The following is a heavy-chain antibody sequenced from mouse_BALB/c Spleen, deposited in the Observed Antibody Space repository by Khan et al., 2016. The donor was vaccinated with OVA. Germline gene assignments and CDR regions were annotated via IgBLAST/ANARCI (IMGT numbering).Heavy chain of an antibody. Sequence: QVQLKQSGPGLVQPSQSLSITCTVSGFSLTTYGVHWVRQSPGKGLEWLGVIWSGGGTDYNSAFISRLSINKDNSRSQVFFTMNSLQADDTDMYYCARNSYMYDFTYWGQGTLVTVSA. D-gene: IGHD2-14*01. J-gene: IGHJ3*01. CDR2: IWSGGGT. CDR3: ARNSYMYDFTY. V-gene: IGHV2-4-1*01. CDR1: GFSLTTYG.